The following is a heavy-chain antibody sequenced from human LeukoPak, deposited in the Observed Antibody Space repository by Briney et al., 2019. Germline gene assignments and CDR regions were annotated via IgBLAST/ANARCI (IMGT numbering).Heavy chain of an antibody. CDR2: ISYSGST. V-gene: IGHV4-59*01. CDR3: ARGFSDLGGDSDTFDI. Sequence: SETLSLTCTVSGGFISSYYWSWIRQPPGKRLEWIGYISYSGSTNYNPSLKSRVTISVDTSKKQFSLNLSSVTAADTAVYYCARGFSDLGGDSDTFDIWGQGTMVTVSS. D-gene: IGHD2-21*01. J-gene: IGHJ3*02. CDR1: GGFISSYY.